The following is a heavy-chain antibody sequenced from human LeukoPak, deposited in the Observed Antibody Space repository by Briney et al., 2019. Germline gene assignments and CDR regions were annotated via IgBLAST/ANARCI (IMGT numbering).Heavy chain of an antibody. CDR2: IYTSGST. CDR3: ARSNTIFGVVTVFDP. Sequence: SETLSLTCTVSGGSISSYYWSLIRQPAGKGLEWIGRIYTSGSTNYNPSLKSRVTMSVDTSKNQFSLKLSSVTAADTAVYYCARSNTIFGVVTVFDPWGQGTLVTVSS. D-gene: IGHD3-3*01. CDR1: GGSISSYY. V-gene: IGHV4-4*07. J-gene: IGHJ5*02.